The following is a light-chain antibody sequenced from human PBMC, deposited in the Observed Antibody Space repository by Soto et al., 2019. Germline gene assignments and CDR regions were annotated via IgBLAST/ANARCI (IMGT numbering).Light chain of an antibody. CDR2: GAS. CDR3: QQYGSSSWT. V-gene: IGKV3-20*01. Sequence: EIVMTQSPATLSVSPGGRATLSCRASQNIMYNLAWYQQKPGQAPRLLIYGASNRATGIPDRFSGSGSGTDFTLTISRLEPEDFAVYYCQQYGSSSWTFGQGTKVDIK. J-gene: IGKJ1*01. CDR1: QNIMYN.